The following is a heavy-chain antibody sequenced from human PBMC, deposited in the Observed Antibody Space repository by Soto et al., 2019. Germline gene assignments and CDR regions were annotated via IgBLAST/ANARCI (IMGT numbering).Heavy chain of an antibody. J-gene: IGHJ6*03. D-gene: IGHD2-8*01. CDR3: ARARLRMVYAIHYYYVDV. V-gene: IGHV3-33*01. CDR2: IWYDGSTK. Sequence: QVQLVESGGGVVQPGRSLRLSCAASGFTFSSYGMHWVRQAPGKGLEWVAVIWYDGSTKYYADSVKGRFTISRDNSKNTLDLHMNSPSAEYTAVYYCARARLRMVYAIHYYYVDVWGKGTTVTVAS. CDR1: GFTFSSYG.